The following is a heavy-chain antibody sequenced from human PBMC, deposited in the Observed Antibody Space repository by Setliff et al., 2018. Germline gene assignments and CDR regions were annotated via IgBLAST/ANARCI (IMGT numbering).Heavy chain of an antibody. CDR2: IYPGDSDT. Sequence: PGESLKISCKGSGYTFTNYWIGRVRQMPGKGLEWMGIIYPGDSDTRYSPSFQGQVTISADKSISIAYLQWSSLKASDTAMYYCARQAISGSDAFDIWGQGTLVTVSS. J-gene: IGHJ3*02. CDR3: ARQAISGSDAFDI. D-gene: IGHD3-3*01. CDR1: GYTFTNYW. V-gene: IGHV5-51*01.